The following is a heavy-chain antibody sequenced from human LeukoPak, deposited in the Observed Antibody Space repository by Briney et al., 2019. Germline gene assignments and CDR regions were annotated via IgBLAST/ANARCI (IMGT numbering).Heavy chain of an antibody. CDR2: ISGSGTST. D-gene: IGHD4-11*01. J-gene: IGHJ2*01. CDR1: GFTFSNHA. Sequence: PGGSLRLSCVASGFTFSNHAMSWVRQAPGKGLEWVAVISGSGTSTYYADSVKGRCSISRGNPKNAVSLQVNRLRGEDTAVYYCVRSNGNYLYWYFDLWGRGTRVTVSS. CDR3: VRSNGNYLYWYFDL. V-gene: IGHV3-23*01.